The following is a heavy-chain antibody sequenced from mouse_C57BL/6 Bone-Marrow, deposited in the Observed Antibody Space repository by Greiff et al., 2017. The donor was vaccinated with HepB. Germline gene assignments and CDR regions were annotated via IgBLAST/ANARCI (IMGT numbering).Heavy chain of an antibody. Sequence: QVQLQQPGAELVKPGASVKLSCKASGYTFTSYWMQWVKQRPGQGLEWIGEIDPSDSYTNYNQKFKGKATLTVDTSSSTAYMQRSSLTSEDSAVYDGEREEGGGGLDYWGQGTTLTVSS. CDR3: EREEGGGGLDY. CDR1: GYTFTSYW. CDR2: IDPSDSYT. J-gene: IGHJ2*01. V-gene: IGHV1-50*01.